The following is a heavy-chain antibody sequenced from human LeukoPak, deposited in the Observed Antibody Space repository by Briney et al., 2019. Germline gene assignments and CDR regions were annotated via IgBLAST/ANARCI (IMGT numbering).Heavy chain of an antibody. CDR3: ARTYCSGGSCSYTDPYYFDY. J-gene: IGHJ4*02. D-gene: IGHD2-15*01. V-gene: IGHV4-61*01. Sequence: SETLSLSCAVSGGSVSSGSFYWSWIRQPPGKGLEWLGYIYYSGSNNYNPSLRSRATISVDTSKNQFSLKLSSVTAAGTAVYHCARTYCSGGSCSYTDPYYFDYWGQGTLVTVSS. CDR2: IYYSGSN. CDR1: GGSVSSGSFY.